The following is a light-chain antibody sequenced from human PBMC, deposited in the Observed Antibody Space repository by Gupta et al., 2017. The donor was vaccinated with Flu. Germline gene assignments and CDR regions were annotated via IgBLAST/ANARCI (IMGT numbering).Light chain of an antibody. J-gene: IGKJ1*01. Sequence: EIVLTQSPGTLSSSPGERVTLSCRASQNVRKRYVAWYQQKPGQTHRLLIYGASTTASGIPDRFSGSGSGTDFTLTITSLEPEDFAVYYCQQDGSSPRTFGQGTRVEI. CDR3: QQDGSSPRT. CDR2: GAS. V-gene: IGKV3-20*01. CDR1: QNVRKRY.